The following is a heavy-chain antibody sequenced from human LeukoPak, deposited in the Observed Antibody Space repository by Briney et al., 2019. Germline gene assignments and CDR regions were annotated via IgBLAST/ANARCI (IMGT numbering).Heavy chain of an antibody. CDR3: ARKASDP. J-gene: IGHJ5*02. CDR2: IYSSGST. CDR1: GRSIISSIYY. V-gene: IGHV4-39*01. Sequence: PSETLSLTCTVSGRSIISSIYYWGWLRQPPGKGLEWIGSIYSSGSTYYNPSLKSRVTISVDTSKNQFSLKLSSVTAADTAVYYCARKASDPWGQGTLVTVSS.